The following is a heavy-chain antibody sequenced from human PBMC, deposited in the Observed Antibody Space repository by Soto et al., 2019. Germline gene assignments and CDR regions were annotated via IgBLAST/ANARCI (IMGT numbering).Heavy chain of an antibody. Sequence: SETLSLTCAVYGGSFSGYYWSWIRQPPGKGLEWIGEINHSGSTNYNPSLKSRVTISVDTSKNQFSLKLSSVTAADTAVYYCARDYYDILTHDAFDIWGQGTMVTVS. D-gene: IGHD3-9*01. CDR2: INHSGST. J-gene: IGHJ3*02. CDR1: GGSFSGYY. V-gene: IGHV4-34*01. CDR3: ARDYYDILTHDAFDI.